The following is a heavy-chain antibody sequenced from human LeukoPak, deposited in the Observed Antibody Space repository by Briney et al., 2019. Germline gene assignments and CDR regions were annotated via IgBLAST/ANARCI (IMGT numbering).Heavy chain of an antibody. CDR3: ARDGARYCSGGSCYNFDY. Sequence: SQTLSLTCAISGDSFSSNSAAWNWIRQSPSRGLEWLGRTDYMSKWYNDYAVSVKSRITINPDTSKNQFSLQLNSVTPEDTAVYYCARDGARYCSGGSCYNFDYWGQGTLVTVSS. CDR1: GDSFSSNSAA. CDR2: TDYMSKWYN. D-gene: IGHD2-15*01. V-gene: IGHV6-1*01. J-gene: IGHJ4*02.